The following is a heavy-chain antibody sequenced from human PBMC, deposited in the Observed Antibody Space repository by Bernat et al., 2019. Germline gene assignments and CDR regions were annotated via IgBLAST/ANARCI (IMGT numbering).Heavy chain of an antibody. CDR3: AKEGLVPGKPVFYFDS. Sequence: EVQLVESGGGLIQPGGSLRLSCAASGFTVSSNYMSWVRQAPGKGLEWVSVIYSGGSTYYADSVKGRFTISRDNSRNTVYLRMNSLRAEDTAVYYCAKEGLVPGKPVFYFDSWGQGTLVTVSS. V-gene: IGHV3-53*01. D-gene: IGHD2-2*01. CDR1: GFTVSSNY. J-gene: IGHJ4*02. CDR2: IYSGGST.